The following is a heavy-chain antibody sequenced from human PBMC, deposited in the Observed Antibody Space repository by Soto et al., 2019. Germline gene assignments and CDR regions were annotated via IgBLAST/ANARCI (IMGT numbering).Heavy chain of an antibody. CDR2: IYPGDSDA. D-gene: IGHD3-10*01. CDR3: AGGGVRGVITRTRDYYGMDV. J-gene: IGHJ6*02. V-gene: IGHV5-51*01. Sequence: LKISCKGSGYSFTSYWIGWVRQMPGKGLEWMGIIYPGDSDARYSPSFQGQVTISADKSISTAYLQWSSLKASDTAMYYCAGGGVRGVITRTRDYYGMDVWGQGTTVTVSS. CDR1: GYSFTSYW.